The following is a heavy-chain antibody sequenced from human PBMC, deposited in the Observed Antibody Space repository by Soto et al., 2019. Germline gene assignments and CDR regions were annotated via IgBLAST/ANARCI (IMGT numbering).Heavy chain of an antibody. J-gene: IGHJ3*02. D-gene: IGHD6-19*01. CDR1: GFTFSSYG. V-gene: IGHV3-30*18. Sequence: QVQLVESGGGVVQPGRSLRLSCAASGFTFSSYGMHWVRQAPGKGLEWVAVISYDGSNKYYADSVKGRFTISRDNSKNTLYLQMNSLRAEDTVVYYWAKDGGRWLVRGDAFDIGGQGTMVTVSS. CDR3: AKDGGRWLVRGDAFDI. CDR2: ISYDGSNK.